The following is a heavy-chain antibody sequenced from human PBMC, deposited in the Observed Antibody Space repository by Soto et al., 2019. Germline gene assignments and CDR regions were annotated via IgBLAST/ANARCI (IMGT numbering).Heavy chain of an antibody. CDR1: GGTFSSYA. D-gene: IGHD2-2*01. CDR3: ARDPGSTSVNLFDP. V-gene: IGHV1-69*01. J-gene: IGHJ5*02. CDR2: IIPIFGTA. Sequence: QVQLVQSGAEVKKPGSSVKVSCKASGGTFSSYAISWVRQAPGQGLEWMGGIIPIFGTANYAQKFQGRVTISADESTSTADRELGSLRSEDTAVYYCARDPGSTSVNLFDPWGQGTLVTVSS.